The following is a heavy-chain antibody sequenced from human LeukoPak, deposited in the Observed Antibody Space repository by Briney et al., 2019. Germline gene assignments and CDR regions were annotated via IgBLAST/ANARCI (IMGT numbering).Heavy chain of an antibody. V-gene: IGHV3-53*01. CDR1: GGSFSGYY. CDR3: ARVVVAALYAFDI. CDR2: IYSGGST. J-gene: IGHJ3*02. D-gene: IGHD2-15*01. Sequence: TSETLSLTCAVYGGSFSGYYWSWIRQPPGKGLEWVSVIYSGGSTYYADSVKGRFTISRDNSKNTLYLQMNSLRAEDTAVYYCARVVVAALYAFDIWGQGTMVTVSS.